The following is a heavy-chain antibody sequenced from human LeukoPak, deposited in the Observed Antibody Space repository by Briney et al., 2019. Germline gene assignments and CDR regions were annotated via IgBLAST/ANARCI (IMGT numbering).Heavy chain of an antibody. J-gene: IGHJ5*02. CDR2: ISVYSSNT. Sequence: GASVKVSCKAPDYPFTAYGISWLRQAPGQGLEWMGWISVYSSNTHYAQNFQSRVTMTTDTSTSTAYMELRSLISNDTAVYYCATAQTVLYANTSYWFDTWGQGTVVTVSS. D-gene: IGHD2-8*01. CDR3: ATAQTVLYANTSYWFDT. V-gene: IGHV1-18*01. CDR1: DYPFTAYG.